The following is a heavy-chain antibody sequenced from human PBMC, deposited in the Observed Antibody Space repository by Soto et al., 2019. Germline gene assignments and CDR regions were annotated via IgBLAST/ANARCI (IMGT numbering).Heavy chain of an antibody. J-gene: IGHJ4*02. CDR3: AKKVTIYAVDPADY. V-gene: IGHV3-23*01. D-gene: IGHD3-3*01. CDR1: GFTFSDFG. Sequence: GGSLRLSCAASGFTFSDFGMSWVRQAPGKGLEWVSVISASGDATYYAASVKGRFTLSRDNSKNTLYLQMNSLTVADTAVYYCAKKVTIYAVDPADYWGQGTQVTVS. CDR2: ISASGDAT.